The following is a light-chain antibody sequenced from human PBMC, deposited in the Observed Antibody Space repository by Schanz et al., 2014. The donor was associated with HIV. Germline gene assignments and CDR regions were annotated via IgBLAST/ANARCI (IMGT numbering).Light chain of an antibody. CDR1: QSVSSN. CDR2: AAS. Sequence: EIVMTQSPATLSVSPGESATLSCRASQSVSSNLAWYQQKPGQAPRLLIYAASRRPTGIPDRFSGSGSGTDFTLTISRVEPEDFAAYYCQHYSTSPITFGQGTRLEIK. V-gene: IGKV3-20*01. CDR3: QHYSTSPIT. J-gene: IGKJ5*01.